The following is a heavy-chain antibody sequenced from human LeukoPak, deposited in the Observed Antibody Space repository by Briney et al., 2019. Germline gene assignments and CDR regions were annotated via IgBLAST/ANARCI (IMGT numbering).Heavy chain of an antibody. CDR1: GFTFSNYA. V-gene: IGHV3-23*01. D-gene: IGHD3-10*01. CDR2: IRGNGGGT. CDR3: AKDQIGVLPDAFDI. J-gene: IGHJ3*02. Sequence: GGSLRLSCAASGFTFSNYAMTWVRQAPGKGPEWVSSIRGNGGGTFYADSVKGRFTISRDNSENTLSLQMNSLRADDAAIYYCAKDQIGVLPDAFDIWGQGTMVSVSS.